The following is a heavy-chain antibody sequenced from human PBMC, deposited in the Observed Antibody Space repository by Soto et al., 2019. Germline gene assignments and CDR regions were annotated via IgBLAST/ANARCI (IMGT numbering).Heavy chain of an antibody. Sequence: GGSLRLSCAASGFTFSSYAMSWVRQAPGKGLEWVSAISGSGVSTYYADSVKGRFTISRDNSKNTLYLQMNSPRAEDTAVYYCAKSPGMYYYDSSGYYHYDYWGQGTLVTVS. CDR3: AKSPGMYYYDSSGYYHYDY. CDR2: ISGSGVST. V-gene: IGHV3-23*01. D-gene: IGHD3-22*01. J-gene: IGHJ4*02. CDR1: GFTFSSYA.